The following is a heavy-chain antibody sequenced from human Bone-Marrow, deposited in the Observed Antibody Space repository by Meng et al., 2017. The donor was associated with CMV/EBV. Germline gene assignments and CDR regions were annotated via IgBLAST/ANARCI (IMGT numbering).Heavy chain of an antibody. V-gene: IGHV3-30*02. CDR2: IWYDGSNK. CDR3: AKSLDSKQLDNYGMDV. Sequence: GGSLRLSCGASEFTFSNYGMHWVRQAPGKGLEWVAVIWYDGSNKYYADSVKGRFTISRDNSKNTLYLQMNSLRAKDTAVYYCAKSLDSKQLDNYGMDVWGQGTTVTVSS. CDR1: EFTFSNYG. D-gene: IGHD4-11*01. J-gene: IGHJ6*02.